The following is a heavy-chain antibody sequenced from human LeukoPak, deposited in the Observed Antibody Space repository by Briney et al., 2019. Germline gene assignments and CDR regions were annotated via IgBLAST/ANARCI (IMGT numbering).Heavy chain of an antibody. D-gene: IGHD3-10*01. Sequence: ASVKVSCKASGYTFTGYYMHWVRQAPGQGLEWMGIINPRGGSTSYAQKFQGRVTMTRDMSTSTVYMELSSLRSEDTAVYYCARDSFYGSGSYMELYYFDYWGQGTLVTVSS. J-gene: IGHJ4*02. V-gene: IGHV1-46*01. CDR3: ARDSFYGSGSYMELYYFDY. CDR2: INPRGGST. CDR1: GYTFTGYY.